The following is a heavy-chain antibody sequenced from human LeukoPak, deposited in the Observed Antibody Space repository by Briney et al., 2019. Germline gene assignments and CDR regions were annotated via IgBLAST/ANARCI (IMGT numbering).Heavy chain of an antibody. CDR1: GGTFSSYA. D-gene: IGHD3-10*01. CDR2: IIPIFGTA. V-gene: IGHV1-69*13. Sequence: GASVKVSCKASGGTFSSYAISWVRQAPGQGLEWMGGIIPIFGTANYAQKFQGRVTITADESTSTAYMELSSLRSEDTAVYYCARGDTMVRGVMPNPYYYYGMDVWGQGTTVTVSS. CDR3: ARGDTMVRGVMPNPYYYYGMDV. J-gene: IGHJ6*02.